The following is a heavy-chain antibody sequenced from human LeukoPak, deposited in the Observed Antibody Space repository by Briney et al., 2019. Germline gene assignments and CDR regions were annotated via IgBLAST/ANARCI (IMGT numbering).Heavy chain of an antibody. CDR1: GGSITSYY. V-gene: IGHV4-59*08. CDR2: VYYSGNT. J-gene: IGHJ4*02. D-gene: IGHD6-6*01. Sequence: SETLSLTCTVSGGSITSYYWSWIRQPPGKGLEWIGYVYYSGNTAYNPSLKSRVTISVDTSKNQSSLKLSSVTAADTAVYYCARHSRQLADQAFDYWGQGTLVTVSS. CDR3: ARHSRQLADQAFDY.